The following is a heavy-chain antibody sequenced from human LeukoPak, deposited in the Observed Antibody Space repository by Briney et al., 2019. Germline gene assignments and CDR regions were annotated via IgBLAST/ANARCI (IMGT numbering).Heavy chain of an antibody. Sequence: GASVKVSCKASGYTFTSYDINWVRQATGQGLEWMGWMNPNSGNTGYAQKFQGRVTITRNTSISTAYMELSSLRSEDTAVYYCARVTGNWGYAFDIWGQGTMVTVSS. V-gene: IGHV1-8*03. D-gene: IGHD7-27*01. CDR2: MNPNSGNT. J-gene: IGHJ3*02. CDR1: GYTFTSYD. CDR3: ARVTGNWGYAFDI.